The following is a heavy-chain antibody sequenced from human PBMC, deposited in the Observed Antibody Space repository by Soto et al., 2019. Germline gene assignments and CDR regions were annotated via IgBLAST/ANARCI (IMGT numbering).Heavy chain of an antibody. CDR3: ARVGSYDFPAFDI. CDR1: GASISSYY. D-gene: IGHD3-3*01. J-gene: IGHJ3*02. Sequence: SETLSLTCTVSGASISSYYWNWIRQPPGRGLEWLGYVYYSGSTDYNPSLKSRITISVDTSKIQFSLKLSSVTAADTAVYYCARVGSYDFPAFDIWAQGTMVTVSS. CDR2: VYYSGST. V-gene: IGHV4-59*01.